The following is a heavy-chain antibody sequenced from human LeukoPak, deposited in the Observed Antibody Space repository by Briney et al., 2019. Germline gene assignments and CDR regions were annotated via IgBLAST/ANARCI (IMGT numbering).Heavy chain of an antibody. Sequence: GGSLRLSCAASGFTFRSYSMNWVRQAPGKGLEWVSYISSSSTIYYADSVKGRFTISRDNAKNSLYLQMNSLRAEDTAVYYCARSAITFGGVIAKGGVDYWGQGTLVTVSS. D-gene: IGHD3-16*02. CDR3: ARSAITFGGVIAKGGVDY. J-gene: IGHJ4*02. CDR2: ISSSSTI. CDR1: GFTFRSYS. V-gene: IGHV3-48*01.